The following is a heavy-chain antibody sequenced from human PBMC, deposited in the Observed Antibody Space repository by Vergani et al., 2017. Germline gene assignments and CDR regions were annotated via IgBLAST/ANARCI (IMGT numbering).Heavy chain of an antibody. CDR1: GFTFSSYW. D-gene: IGHD2-15*01. J-gene: IGHJ4*02. CDR3: AKDSTYCSGGSCYDFDY. Sequence: EVQLVESGGGLVQPGGSLRLSCAASGFTFSSYWMSWVRQAPGKGLEWVANIKQDGSEKYYVDSVKGRFTISRDNAKNSLYLQMNSLRAEDTAVYYCAKDSTYCSGGSCYDFDYWGQGTLVTVSS. CDR2: IKQDGSEK. V-gene: IGHV3-7*01.